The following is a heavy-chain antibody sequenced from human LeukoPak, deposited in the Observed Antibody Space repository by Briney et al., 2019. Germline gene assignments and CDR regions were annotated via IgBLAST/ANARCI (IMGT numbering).Heavy chain of an antibody. CDR1: GFTFSSHT. V-gene: IGHV3-21*01. Sequence: GGSLRLSCAASGFTFSSHTMNWVRQAPGKGLEWVSCISSNVNKMYYAESVRGRFTVSRNNAGNSPSLQMDSLRAEDTAVYYCTRELLSLHQGLDSWGQGTLVTVSS. D-gene: IGHD2/OR15-2a*01. J-gene: IGHJ5*01. CDR3: TRELLSLHQGLDS. CDR2: ISSNVNKM.